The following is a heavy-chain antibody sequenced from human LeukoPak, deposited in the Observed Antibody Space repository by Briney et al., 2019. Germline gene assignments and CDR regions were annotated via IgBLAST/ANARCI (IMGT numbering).Heavy chain of an antibody. Sequence: GGSLRLSCAASGFTFSSYAMSWVRQALGEGLDWVSSISASGGSTYYAESVKGRFTISRDNSKNTLFLQMNSLRAEDTAVYYCAKDGIGRAGTTDYWGQGTLVTVSS. CDR2: ISASGGST. CDR3: AKDGIGRAGTTDY. D-gene: IGHD1-7*01. V-gene: IGHV3-23*01. J-gene: IGHJ4*02. CDR1: GFTFSSYA.